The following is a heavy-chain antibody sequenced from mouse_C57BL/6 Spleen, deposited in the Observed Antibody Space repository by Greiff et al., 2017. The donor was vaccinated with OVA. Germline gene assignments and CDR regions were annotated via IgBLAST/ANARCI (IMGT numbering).Heavy chain of an antibody. D-gene: IGHD3-2*02. CDR1: GYTFTSYW. Sequence: QVQLQQPGAELVKPGASVKMSCKASGYTFTSYWITWVKQRPGQGLEWIGDIYPGSGGTNYNEKFKSKATLTVDTSSSTAYMQLSSLTSEDAAVYYCARARQLSSGRFAYWGQGTTLTVSS. J-gene: IGHJ2*01. CDR2: IYPGSGGT. CDR3: ARARQLSSGRFAY. V-gene: IGHV1-55*01.